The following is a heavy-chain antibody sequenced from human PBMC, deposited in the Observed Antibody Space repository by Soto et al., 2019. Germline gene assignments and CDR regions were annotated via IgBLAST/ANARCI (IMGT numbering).Heavy chain of an antibody. CDR3: TTDVRGWLGGSGYEKLYYYYGMDV. CDR2: IKSKTDGGTT. D-gene: IGHD5-12*01. CDR1: GFTFSNAW. Sequence: PGGSLRLSCAASGFTFSNAWMSWVRQAPGKGLEWVGRIKSKTDGGTTDYAAPVKGRFTISRDDSKNTLYLQMNSLKTEDTAVYYCTTDVRGWLGGSGYEKLYYYYGMDVWGQGTTVTVSS. J-gene: IGHJ6*02. V-gene: IGHV3-15*01.